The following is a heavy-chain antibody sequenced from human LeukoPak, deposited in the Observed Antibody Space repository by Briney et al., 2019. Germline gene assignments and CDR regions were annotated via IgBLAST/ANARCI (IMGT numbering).Heavy chain of an antibody. CDR1: GFAVSSNY. CDR3: ARGDPYDSSGYYEDFDY. CDR2: IYSGGST. Sequence: GGTLRLSCAASGFAVSSNYMSWVRQAPGKGLEWVSVIYSGGSTYYADSVKGRFTISRDNAKNTLYLQMNSLRAEDTAVYYCARGDPYDSSGYYEDFDYWGQGTLVTVSS. D-gene: IGHD3-22*01. V-gene: IGHV3-66*01. J-gene: IGHJ4*02.